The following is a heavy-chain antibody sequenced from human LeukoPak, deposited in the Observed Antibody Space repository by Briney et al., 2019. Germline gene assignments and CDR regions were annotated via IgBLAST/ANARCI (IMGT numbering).Heavy chain of an antibody. J-gene: IGHJ3*02. CDR2: IYPGDSDT. CDR3: ARHWSFRYCSGGSCYSGAFDI. Sequence: PGESLNISCKGSGYSFTSYWIGWVRQLPGKGLEWMGIIYPGDSDTRYSPSFQGQVTISADKSISTAYLQWSSLKASDTAMYYCARHWSFRYCSGGSCYSGAFDIWGQGTMVTVSS. V-gene: IGHV5-51*01. D-gene: IGHD2-15*01. CDR1: GYSFTSYW.